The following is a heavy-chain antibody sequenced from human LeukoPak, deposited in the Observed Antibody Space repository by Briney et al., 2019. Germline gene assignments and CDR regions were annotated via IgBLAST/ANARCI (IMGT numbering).Heavy chain of an antibody. D-gene: IGHD5-12*01. CDR1: GFIFSNAW. CDR2: ISSGGSTI. CDR3: ARDENGDSDFDL. V-gene: IGHV3-48*01. Sequence: GGSLRLSCAASGFIFSNAWMSWVRQAPGKGLEWVSFISSGGSTIFYADSVKGRFTISRDDAKNSLYVQMNNLRVEDTAVYYCARDENGDSDFDLWGRGTLVTVSS. J-gene: IGHJ2*01.